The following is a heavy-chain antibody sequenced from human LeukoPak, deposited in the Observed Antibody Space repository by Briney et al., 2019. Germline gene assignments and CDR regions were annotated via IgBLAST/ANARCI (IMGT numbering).Heavy chain of an antibody. J-gene: IGHJ4*02. Sequence: SETLSLTCTVSGGSISSTSYYWGWLRQPPGKGLEWIGSIYYSGSTYYNPSLKSRVTIPVDTSKNQFSLKLTSVTAADTAVYYCARIVGGWTYYFDYWGQGTLVTVSS. CDR1: GGSISSTSYY. CDR2: IYYSGST. D-gene: IGHD6-19*01. CDR3: ARIVGGWTYYFDY. V-gene: IGHV4-39*07.